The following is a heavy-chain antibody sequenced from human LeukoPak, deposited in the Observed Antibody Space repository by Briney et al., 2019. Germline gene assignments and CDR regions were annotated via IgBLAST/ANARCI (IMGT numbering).Heavy chain of an antibody. D-gene: IGHD5-12*01. CDR3: ARGGYDDYYYYGMDV. J-gene: IGHJ6*02. CDR1: VFTFSSYW. V-gene: IGHV3-74*01. CDR2: INSDGSST. Sequence: GGSLRLSCAASVFTFSSYWMHWVRQAPGKGLVWVSRINSDGSSTSYADSVKGRFTISRDNAKNTLYLQMNSLRAEDTAVYYCARGGYDDYYYYGMDVWGQGTTVTVSS.